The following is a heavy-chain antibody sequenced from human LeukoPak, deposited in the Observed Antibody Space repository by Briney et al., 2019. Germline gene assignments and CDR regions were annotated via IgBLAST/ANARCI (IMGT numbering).Heavy chain of an antibody. CDR1: GFTFDDYG. Sequence: SPGGSLRLSCAASGFTFDDYGMSWVRQAPGKGLEWVSGINWNGGSTGYADSVKGRFTISRDNAKNSLYLQMNSLRAEDTAVYFCAREVMVVAATTFWYFDLWGRGTLVTVSS. CDR2: INWNGGST. CDR3: AREVMVVAATTFWYFDL. D-gene: IGHD2-15*01. V-gene: IGHV3-20*04. J-gene: IGHJ2*01.